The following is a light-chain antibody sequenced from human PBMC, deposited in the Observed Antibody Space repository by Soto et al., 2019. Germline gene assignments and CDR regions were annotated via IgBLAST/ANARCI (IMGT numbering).Light chain of an antibody. Sequence: SYELTQPPSVSVAPGQTASISCGGDNIRTKSVHWYQQKPGQAPVVVVYDDSDSVNPERFSGSNSGNTATLTIGRAEAGDEADYYCQVWDFVSDHMVFGGGTKLT. J-gene: IGLJ2*01. CDR3: QVWDFVSDHMV. V-gene: IGLV3-21*02. CDR1: NIRTKS. CDR2: DDS.